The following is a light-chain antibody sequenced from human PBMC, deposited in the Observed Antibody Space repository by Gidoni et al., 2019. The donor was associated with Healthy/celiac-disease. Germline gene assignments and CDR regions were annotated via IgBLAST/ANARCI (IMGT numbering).Light chain of an antibody. CDR1: QSVSSSY. V-gene: IGKV3-20*01. CDR3: QQYGSSRPYT. J-gene: IGKJ2*01. CDR2: GAS. Sequence: EIVLTQSPGTLSLSPGERATLPCRASQSVSSSYLAWYQQKPGQAPRLLIYGASSRATGIPDRCSGSGSGTDFTLTISRLEPEDFAVYYCQQYGSSRPYTFGQGTKLEIK.